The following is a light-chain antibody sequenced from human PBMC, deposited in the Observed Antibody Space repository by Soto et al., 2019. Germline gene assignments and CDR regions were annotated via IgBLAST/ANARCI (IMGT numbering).Light chain of an antibody. J-gene: IGKJ1*01. V-gene: IGKV3-15*01. CDR2: GAS. CDR3: QQYNNWPGT. CDR1: QSVSSN. Sequence: EKVMTQSPVTLSVSPGERATLSCRASQSVSSNLAWYQQKPGQAPRLLIYGASTRATGVPARFSGSGSGTEFTLTISSLQSEDFAVYYCQQYNNWPGTFGQGTKVDIK.